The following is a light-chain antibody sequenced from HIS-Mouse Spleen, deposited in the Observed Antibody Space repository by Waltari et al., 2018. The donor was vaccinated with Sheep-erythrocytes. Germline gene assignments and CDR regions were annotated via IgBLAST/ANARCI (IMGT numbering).Light chain of an antibody. Sequence: SYELTQPPSVSVSPGQTASITCSGDTLGDKYACWYQQKPGQSPVLVIYQDSKRPSGIPERFSGDNAGNTATLTISGTQAMDEADYYCQAWDSSTAWNVVFGGGTKLTVL. J-gene: IGLJ2*01. CDR3: QAWDSSTAWNVV. V-gene: IGLV3-1*01. CDR1: TLGDKY. CDR2: QDS.